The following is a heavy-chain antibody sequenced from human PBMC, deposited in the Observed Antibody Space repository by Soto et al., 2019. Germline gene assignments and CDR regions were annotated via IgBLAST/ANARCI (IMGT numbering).Heavy chain of an antibody. CDR1: GGTFSSYA. Sequence: QVQLVQSGAEVKKPGSSVKVSCKASGGTFSSYAISWVRQAPGQGLEWMGGIIPIFGTANYAQKFQGRVTITADESTGTAYMELSSLRSEDTAVYYCARDKDRQQLGGNYYYIMDVWGQGTTVTVSS. CDR3: ARDKDRQQLGGNYYYIMDV. V-gene: IGHV1-69*12. D-gene: IGHD3-3*02. J-gene: IGHJ6*01. CDR2: IIPIFGTA.